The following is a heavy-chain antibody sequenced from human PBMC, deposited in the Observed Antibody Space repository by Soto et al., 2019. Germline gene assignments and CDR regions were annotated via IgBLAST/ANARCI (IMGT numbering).Heavy chain of an antibody. Sequence: GASVKVSCKASGYTFTGYDMHWVRQAPGQGLEWMGWINPSSGGTNYAQKFQGRVTMTRDTSTSTAYMELSSLRSEDTAVYYCARALGTIAARPASYYGMDVWGQGTTVTVSS. V-gene: IGHV1-2*02. D-gene: IGHD6-6*01. J-gene: IGHJ6*02. CDR2: INPSSGGT. CDR1: GYTFTGYD. CDR3: ARALGTIAARPASYYGMDV.